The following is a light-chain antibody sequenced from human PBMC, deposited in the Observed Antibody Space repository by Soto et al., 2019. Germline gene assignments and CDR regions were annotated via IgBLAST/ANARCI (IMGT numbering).Light chain of an antibody. J-gene: IGLJ2*01. CDR2: EVF. CDR1: GSDVGGYTF. Sequence: QSALTQPASVSGSPGQSITISCTGTGSDVGGYTFVSWYQHHPGEVPKLIISEVFNRPSGVSYRFSGSKSASTASLTISGLQTDDEADYYCTSKTTNNTVVFGGGTKLTVL. CDR3: TSKTTNNTVV. V-gene: IGLV2-14*01.